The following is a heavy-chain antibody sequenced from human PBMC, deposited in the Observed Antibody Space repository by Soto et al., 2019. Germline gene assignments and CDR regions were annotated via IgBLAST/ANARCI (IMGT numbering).Heavy chain of an antibody. J-gene: IGHJ4*02. D-gene: IGHD3-10*01. CDR3: AKDPSSLGFGELPLDY. Sequence: QVQLVESGGGVVQPGRSLRLSCAASGFTFSSYGMHWVRQAPGKGLEWVAVISYDGSNKYYADSVKGRFTISRDNSKNTLYLQMNSLRAEDTAVYYCAKDPSSLGFGELPLDYWGQGTLVTVSS. CDR1: GFTFSSYG. V-gene: IGHV3-30*18. CDR2: ISYDGSNK.